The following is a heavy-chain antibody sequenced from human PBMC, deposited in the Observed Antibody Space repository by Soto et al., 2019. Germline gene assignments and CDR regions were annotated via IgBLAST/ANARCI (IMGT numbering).Heavy chain of an antibody. Sequence: GGSLRLSCAASGFTFSSYWMHWVRQAPGKGLVWVSRMNEDGGTTDYADSVKGRFTIPRDNAKNTLYLQMNSQRVEDTAVYYCASDLSGRADVWGQGTTVTVSS. V-gene: IGHV3-74*01. CDR1: GFTFSSYW. CDR2: MNEDGGTT. CDR3: ASDLSGRADV. D-gene: IGHD3-10*01. J-gene: IGHJ6*02.